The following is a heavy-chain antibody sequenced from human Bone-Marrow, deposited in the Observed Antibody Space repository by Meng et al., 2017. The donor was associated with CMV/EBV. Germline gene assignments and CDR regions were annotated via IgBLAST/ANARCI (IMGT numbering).Heavy chain of an antibody. D-gene: IGHD2-15*01. CDR2: IYYSGST. V-gene: IGHV4-30-4*08. Sequence: VQVQAQGQGLVKPSQTRSLTCTVSCGSISSGDYYWSWIRQPPGQGLEWSGYIYYSGSTYYNPSLKSRVTISVDTSKNQFSLKLSSVTAADTAVYYCARVLSGYFDYWGQGTLVTVSS. CDR3: ARVLSGYFDY. CDR1: CGSISSGDYY. J-gene: IGHJ4*02.